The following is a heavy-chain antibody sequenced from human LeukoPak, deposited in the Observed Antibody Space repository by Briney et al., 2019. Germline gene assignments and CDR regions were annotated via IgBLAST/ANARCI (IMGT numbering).Heavy chain of an antibody. CDR3: AKRITMVRGANYGMDV. D-gene: IGHD3-10*01. J-gene: IGHJ6*02. CDR2: ISYDGSNK. V-gene: IGHV3-30*18. Sequence: RGSLRLSCAASGFTFSSYGMHWVRQAPGKGLEWVAVISYDGSNKYYADSVKGRFTISRDNSKNTLYLQMNSLRAEDTAVYYCAKRITMVRGANYGMDVWGQGTTVTVSS. CDR1: GFTFSSYG.